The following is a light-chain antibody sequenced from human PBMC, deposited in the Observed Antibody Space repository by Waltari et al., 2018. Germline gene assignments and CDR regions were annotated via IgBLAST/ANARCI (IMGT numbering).Light chain of an antibody. CDR1: QSVSRA. Sequence: EIVLTQSPGTLSLSLGERATLSCRARQSVSRALAWYQQKPGQAPRLLIYGASTRATGIPDRFSGSGSVTDFSLTISRLEPDDFAVYYCQHYLRLPVTFGQGTTVEI. CDR2: GAS. J-gene: IGKJ1*01. CDR3: QHYLRLPVT. V-gene: IGKV3-20*01.